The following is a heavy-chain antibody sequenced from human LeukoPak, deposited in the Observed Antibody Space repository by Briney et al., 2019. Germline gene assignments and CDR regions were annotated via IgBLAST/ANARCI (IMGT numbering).Heavy chain of an antibody. Sequence: ASVKVSCKASGYTFTGYYMHWLRQAPGQGLEWMGWINPNSGGTNYAQKFQGRVTMTRDTSIGTAYMELSRLRSDDTAVYYCASKPYYDSSGYYYYYYGMDVWGQGTTVTVSS. CDR1: GYTFTGYY. J-gene: IGHJ6*02. V-gene: IGHV1-2*02. CDR3: ASKPYYDSSGYYYYYYGMDV. CDR2: INPNSGGT. D-gene: IGHD3-22*01.